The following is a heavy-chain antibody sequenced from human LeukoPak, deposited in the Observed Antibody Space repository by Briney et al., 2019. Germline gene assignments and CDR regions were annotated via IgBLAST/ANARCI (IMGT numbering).Heavy chain of an antibody. CDR1: GFTLSSYS. J-gene: IGHJ4*02. Sequence: GGPLRLSCAASGFTLSSYSMNWVRQAPGKGLEWVSSISSSSSYIYYADSVKIRFTISRDNAKNSLYLQMNSLRAEDTAVYYCARGGTRELDYWGQGTLVTVSS. V-gene: IGHV3-21*01. CDR2: ISSSSSYI. CDR3: ARGGTRELDY.